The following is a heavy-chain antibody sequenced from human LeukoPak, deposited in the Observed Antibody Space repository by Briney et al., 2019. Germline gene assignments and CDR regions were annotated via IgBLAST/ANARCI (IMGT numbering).Heavy chain of an antibody. CDR2: IYTSGNT. Sequence: SETLSLTCTVSGGSIGSYYWSWIRQPAGKGLEWIGRIYTSGNTNYNPSLKSRVTMSVDTSKNQFSLKLNSVTAADTAVYYCARDSTTWHGGLFDYWGQGTLVTVSS. V-gene: IGHV4-4*07. D-gene: IGHD6-13*01. CDR1: GGSIGSYY. J-gene: IGHJ4*02. CDR3: ARDSTTWHGGLFDY.